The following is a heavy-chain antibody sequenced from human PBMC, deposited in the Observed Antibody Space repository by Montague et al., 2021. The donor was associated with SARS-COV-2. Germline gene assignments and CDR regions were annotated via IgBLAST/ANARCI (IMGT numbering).Heavy chain of an antibody. V-gene: IGHV4-59*02. CDR1: GASVSSSD. Sequence: SETLSLTCTVSGASVSSSDWGCIRQSPGKGLEWIGYFYSVARTDYNTSLKSRVTISRDTSKNQFSLKVRSVTVADTAIYYCARETMTADAFDIWGQGTMVTVSS. J-gene: IGHJ3*02. CDR2: FYSVART. CDR3: ARETMTADAFDI. D-gene: IGHD1-14*01.